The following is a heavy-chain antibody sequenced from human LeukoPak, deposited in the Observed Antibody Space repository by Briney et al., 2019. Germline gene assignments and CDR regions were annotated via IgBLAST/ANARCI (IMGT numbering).Heavy chain of an antibody. Sequence: SETLSLTCTVSGGSISSSSYYWSWIRQPAGKGLEWIGRIYTSGSTNYNPSLKRRVTISVDTSKNQFSLKLSSETAADTAVYYCARGLYGDYGDYWGQGTLVTVSS. CDR3: ARGLYGDYGDY. CDR1: GGSISSSSYY. CDR2: IYTSGST. D-gene: IGHD4-17*01. V-gene: IGHV4-61*02. J-gene: IGHJ4*02.